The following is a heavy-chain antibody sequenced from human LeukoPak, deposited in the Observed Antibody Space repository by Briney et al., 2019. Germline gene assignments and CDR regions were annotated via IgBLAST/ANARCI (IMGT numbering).Heavy chain of an antibody. Sequence: GASVKVSCKASGYTFTSYDINWVRQATGQGLEWMGWMNPNSGNTGYAQKFQGRVTITRDTSISTAYMELSSLRSEDTAVYYCARGITIFGVVSAFFDYWAQGTLVTVSS. D-gene: IGHD3-3*01. CDR2: MNPNSGNT. CDR1: GYTFTSYD. V-gene: IGHV1-8*03. CDR3: ARGITIFGVVSAFFDY. J-gene: IGHJ4*02.